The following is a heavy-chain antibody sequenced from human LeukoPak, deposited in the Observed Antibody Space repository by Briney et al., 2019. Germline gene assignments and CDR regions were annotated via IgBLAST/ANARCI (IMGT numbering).Heavy chain of an antibody. CDR3: ASLGIQVLQVWFDP. CDR2: ISSSSSYI. V-gene: IGHV3-21*01. CDR1: GFTFSSYS. J-gene: IGHJ5*02. D-gene: IGHD7-27*01. Sequence: TTGGSLRLSCAASGFTFSSYSMNWVRQAPGKGLEWVSSISSSSSYIYYADSVKGRFTISRDNAKNSLYLQMNSLRAEDTAVYYCASLGIQVLQVWFDPWGQGTLVTVSS.